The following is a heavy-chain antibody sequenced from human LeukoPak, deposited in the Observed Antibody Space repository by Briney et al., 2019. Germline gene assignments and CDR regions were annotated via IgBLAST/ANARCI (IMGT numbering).Heavy chain of an antibody. CDR1: GYSFTSYW. D-gene: IGHD6-13*01. J-gene: IGHJ6*02. CDR3: ARRIAAAGVYYYYGMDV. V-gene: IGHV5-51*01. Sequence: GESLKISCKASGYSFTSYWIGWVRQMSGKGLEWMGIIYPGDSDTRYSPSFQGQVTISADKSISTAYLQWSSLKASDTAMYYCARRIAAAGVYYYYGMDVWGQGTTVTVSS. CDR2: IYPGDSDT.